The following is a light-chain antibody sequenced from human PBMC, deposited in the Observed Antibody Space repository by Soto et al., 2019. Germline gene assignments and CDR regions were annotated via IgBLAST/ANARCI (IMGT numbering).Light chain of an antibody. CDR2: QTS. J-gene: IGKJ1*01. Sequence: EILLTQSPATLSSFPADRVTLSWRASQYINTRLAWYQHRPGQAPRLLSYQTSIRAAGIPARCSASGAGTEFTLTISDVPPEDFELYYCHQRQSWPRTFGQGTNVEIK. CDR1: QYINTR. V-gene: IGKV3-11*01. CDR3: HQRQSWPRT.